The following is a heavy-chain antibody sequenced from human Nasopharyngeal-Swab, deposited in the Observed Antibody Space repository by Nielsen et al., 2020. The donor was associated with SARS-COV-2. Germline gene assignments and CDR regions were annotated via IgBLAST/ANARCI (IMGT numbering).Heavy chain of an antibody. CDR2: VDPSDGGA. CDR3: ARELHRTCYFDY. J-gene: IGHJ4*02. D-gene: IGHD5-18*01. CDR1: GYTFTSYF. V-gene: IGHV1-46*01. Sequence: ASVKVSCKASGYTFTSYFIHWVRQAPGQGLQWVGRVDPSDGGAHYAQEFLGRVAMTRDTSTGTVYMELTSLSSEDTAVYFCARELHRTCYFDYWGQGSLVTVTS.